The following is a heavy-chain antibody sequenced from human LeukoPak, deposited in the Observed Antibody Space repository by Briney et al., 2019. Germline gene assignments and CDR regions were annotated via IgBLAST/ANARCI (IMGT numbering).Heavy chain of an antibody. J-gene: IGHJ4*02. Sequence: GGSLRLSCAASGFTFSSYAMSWVRQAPGKGLEWVSIIYSGGSTYYADSVKGRFTISRDNSKNTLYVQMNSLRAEDTAVYYCATGSSWYYFDYWGQGTLVAVSS. CDR2: IYSGGST. D-gene: IGHD6-13*01. CDR3: ATGSSWYYFDY. V-gene: IGHV3-66*02. CDR1: GFTFSSYA.